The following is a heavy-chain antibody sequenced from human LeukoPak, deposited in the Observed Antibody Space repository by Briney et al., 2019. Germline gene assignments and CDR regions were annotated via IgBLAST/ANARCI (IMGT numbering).Heavy chain of an antibody. CDR1: EFSLSTSGVG. Sequence: SGPTLVKPTQTLTLTCTFSEFSLSTSGVGVGWIRQPPGKALEWLALIYWDDDKRYSPSLKTRLTITKDTSKTQVVLTTTNMDPMDTATYYCAHDANGSGFYPIFDYWGQGALVTVSS. D-gene: IGHD3-22*01. CDR3: AHDANGSGFYPIFDY. V-gene: IGHV2-5*02. J-gene: IGHJ4*02. CDR2: IYWDDDK.